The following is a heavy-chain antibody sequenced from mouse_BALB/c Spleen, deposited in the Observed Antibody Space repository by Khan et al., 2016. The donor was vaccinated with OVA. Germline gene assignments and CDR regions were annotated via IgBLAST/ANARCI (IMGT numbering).Heavy chain of an antibody. Sequence: DLVKPGASVKLSCKASGYTFTSYGSNRIKQRSVQGLQSIGRGSPASGSHSYNEIFTVKATATVDKSSSPPYIQLNSLSSVDSPVNLCTTSHYYGNSRNAMDYWGQGTSVTVSS. J-gene: IGHJ4*01. D-gene: IGHD1-1*01. V-gene: IGHV1S41*01. CDR1: GYTFTSYG. CDR3: TTSHYYGNSRNAMDY. CDR2: GSPASGSH.